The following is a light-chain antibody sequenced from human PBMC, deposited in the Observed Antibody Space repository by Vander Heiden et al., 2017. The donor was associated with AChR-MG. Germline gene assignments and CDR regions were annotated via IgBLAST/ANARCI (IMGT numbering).Light chain of an antibody. J-gene: IGLJ3*02. V-gene: IGLV1-44*01. CDR3: AAWDDSLNGPV. CDR1: SSNIGSNT. Sequence: QSVLTQTPSASGTPGQRVTISCSGSSSNIGSNTVHWYQQLPGPAPKLLIYSNNQRPSGVPDRFSGSKSGTSASLAISGLQSEDEADYYCAAWDDSLNGPVFGGGTKLTVL. CDR2: SNN.